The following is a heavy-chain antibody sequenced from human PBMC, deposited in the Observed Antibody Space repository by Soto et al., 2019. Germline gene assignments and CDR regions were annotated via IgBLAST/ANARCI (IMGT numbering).Heavy chain of an antibody. CDR3: ATGEVGCSSTSCYVEFDY. CDR2: INHSGST. V-gene: IGHV4-34*01. CDR1: GGSFSGYY. D-gene: IGHD2-2*01. J-gene: IGHJ4*02. Sequence: QVQLLQWGAGLLKPSETLSLTCAVYGGSFSGYYWSWIRQPPGKGLEWIGEINHSGSTNYNPSLKSRVTISVDTSKNQFSLKLSSVTAADTAVYYCATGEVGCSSTSCYVEFDYWGQGTLVTVSS.